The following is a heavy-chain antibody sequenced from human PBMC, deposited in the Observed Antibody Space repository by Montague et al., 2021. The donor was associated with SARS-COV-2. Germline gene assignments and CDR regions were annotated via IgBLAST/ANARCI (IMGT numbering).Heavy chain of an antibody. CDR1: GDSMTVDSMSRYY. D-gene: IGHD5-18*01. CDR2: ISNSGFT. CDR3: AREPVYSFGPFMDV. V-gene: IGHV4-61*01. Sequence: SETLSLTCTVSGDSMTVDSMSRYYGSRIRQTPGKELEWIGYISNSGFTNDNPSLKSRVTISLDTSNHLFSLEVRSVTAADTAIYYCAREPVYSFGPFMDVWGQGTTVSVSS. J-gene: IGHJ6*02.